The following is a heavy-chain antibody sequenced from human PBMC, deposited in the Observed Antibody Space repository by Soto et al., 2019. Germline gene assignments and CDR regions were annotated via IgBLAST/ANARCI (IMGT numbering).Heavy chain of an antibody. V-gene: IGHV3-7*03. Sequence: GWSLRLSCAASGFTFNRYTMTWVRQAPGKGLEWVAYIREDGSEVHYVDSVKGRGTISRDNAKNSVYLQMNSLRADDTAVYYCRSENWCQDYWGQGILVTVSS. CDR3: RSENWCQDY. CDR2: IREDGSEV. J-gene: IGHJ4*02. D-gene: IGHD2-8*02. CDR1: GFTFNRYT.